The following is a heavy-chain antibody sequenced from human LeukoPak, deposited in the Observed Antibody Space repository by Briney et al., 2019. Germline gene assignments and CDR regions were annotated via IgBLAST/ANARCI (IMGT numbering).Heavy chain of an antibody. D-gene: IGHD5-12*01. CDR2: IYSSGNT. V-gene: IGHV4-39*01. J-gene: IGHJ4*02. Sequence: SETLSLTCTVSGNSISSGDYYWSWIRQPAGKGLEWIGNIYSSGNTYYNASLKSRVTMYIDTSKNQFSLKLSSVTAADTAMYYCAKSNGYGLIDYWGQGTLVTVSS. CDR1: GNSISSGDYY. CDR3: AKSNGYGLIDY.